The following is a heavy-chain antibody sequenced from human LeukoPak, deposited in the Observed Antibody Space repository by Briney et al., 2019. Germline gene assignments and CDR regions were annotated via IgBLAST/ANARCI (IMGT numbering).Heavy chain of an antibody. V-gene: IGHV1-46*01. CDR1: GYTFTGDY. Sequence: ASVKVSCKASGYTFTGDYIHWVRQAPGQGLEWMGMIYPRDGSTSYAQKFQGRVTVTRDTSTSTVHMELSGLRSEDTAVYYCARDQEGFDYWGQGTLVTVSS. J-gene: IGHJ4*02. CDR3: ARDQEGFDY. CDR2: IYPRDGST.